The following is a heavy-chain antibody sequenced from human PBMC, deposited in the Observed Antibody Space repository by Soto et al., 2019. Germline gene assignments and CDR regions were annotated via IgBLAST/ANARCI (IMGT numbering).Heavy chain of an antibody. CDR3: AKDRQYPRDYFHY. Sequence: PGGSLRLSCAASGFTFSSYSMNWVRQAPGKGLEWVSSISSSSSYIYYADSVKGRFTISRDNAKNSLYLQMNSLRAEDTAVYYCAKDRQYPRDYFHYWGQGTLVTVS. J-gene: IGHJ4*02. CDR2: ISSSSSYI. V-gene: IGHV3-21*01. CDR1: GFTFSSYS. D-gene: IGHD4-4*01.